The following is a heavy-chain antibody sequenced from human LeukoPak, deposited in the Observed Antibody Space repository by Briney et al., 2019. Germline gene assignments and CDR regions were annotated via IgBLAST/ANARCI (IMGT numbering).Heavy chain of an antibody. CDR2: IIPIFGIA. D-gene: IGHD2-21*02. CDR1: GGTFSSYA. J-gene: IGHJ6*02. V-gene: IGHV1-69*04. Sequence: SVKASCKASGGTFSSYAISCVRQAPGQGLEWMGRIIPIFGIANYAQKFQGRVTITADKSTSTAYMELSSLRSEDTAVYYCARAYCGGDCLYYYYYGMDVWGQGTTVTVSS. CDR3: ARAYCGGDCLYYYYYGMDV.